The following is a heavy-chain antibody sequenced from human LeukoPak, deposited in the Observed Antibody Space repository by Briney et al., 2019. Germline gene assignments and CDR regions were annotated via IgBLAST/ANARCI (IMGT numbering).Heavy chain of an antibody. D-gene: IGHD2-15*01. J-gene: IGHJ4*02. Sequence: SVTVSCKASGGTFSSYAISWVRQAPGQGLEWMGGIIPIFGTANYAQKFQGRVTITADESTSTAYMELSSLRSEDTAVYYCASGGGGHCSGGSCFYYFYYWGQGTLVTVSS. CDR2: IIPIFGTA. CDR3: ASGGGGHCSGGSCFYYFYY. V-gene: IGHV1-69*13. CDR1: GGTFSSYA.